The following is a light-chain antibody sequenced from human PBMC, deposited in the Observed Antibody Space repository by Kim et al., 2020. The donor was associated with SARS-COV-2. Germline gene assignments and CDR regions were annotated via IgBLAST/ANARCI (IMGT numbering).Light chain of an antibody. V-gene: IGLV3-1*01. CDR3: QAWDSTTAV. Sequence: SYELTQPPSVSVSPGQTASITCSGYKLGDKYTCWYQQKPGQSPVLILYQDSKRPSGIPERFSGSNSGDTATLTISGTQAVDEADYYCQAWDSTTAVFGGG. J-gene: IGLJ2*01. CDR2: QDS. CDR1: KLGDKY.